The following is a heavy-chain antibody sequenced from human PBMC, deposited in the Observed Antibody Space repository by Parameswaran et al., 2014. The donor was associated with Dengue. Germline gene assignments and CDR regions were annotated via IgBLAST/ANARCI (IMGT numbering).Heavy chain of an antibody. CDR3: ARLDYPHYYYGSDV. CDR2: ILPSTGVT. CDR1: GYTFTAHY. Sequence: PGASVKVSCKASGYTFTAHYIYWVRQAPGHGLEWMGWILPSTGVTEYGHKFQGRVTLTRDTSISTAFMDLSGLRSDDTAVYYCARLDYPHYYYGSDVWGQGTTVTVSS. J-gene: IGHJ6*02. D-gene: IGHD5-12*01. V-gene: IGHV1-2*07.